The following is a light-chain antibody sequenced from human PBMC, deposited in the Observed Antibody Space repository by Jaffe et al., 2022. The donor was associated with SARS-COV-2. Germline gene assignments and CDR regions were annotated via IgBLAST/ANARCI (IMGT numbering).Light chain of an antibody. CDR2: KVS. J-gene: IGKJ2*01. CDR1: QSLVHSDGNTY. Sequence: DVVMTQSPLSLPVTLGQPASISCRSSQSLVHSDGNTYLNWFQQRPGQSPRRLIYKVSNRDSGVPDRFSGSGSGTDFTLKISRVEAEDVGVYYCMQSTHEYTFGQGTKLEIK. V-gene: IGKV2-30*02. CDR3: MQSTHEYT.